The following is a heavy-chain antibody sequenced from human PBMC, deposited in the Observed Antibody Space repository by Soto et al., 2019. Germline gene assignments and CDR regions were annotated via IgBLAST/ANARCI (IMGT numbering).Heavy chain of an antibody. CDR1: GFTFSSYA. CDR2: ISGSGGST. V-gene: IGHV3-23*01. CDR3: ATDGRGTGTLDY. Sequence: GGSLRLSCAASGFTFSSYAMSWVRQAPGKGLEWVSAISGSGGSTYYADSVKGRFTISRDNSKNTLYLQMNSLRAEDTAVYYCATDGRGTGTLDYWGQGTLVTVSS. J-gene: IGHJ4*02. D-gene: IGHD1-1*01.